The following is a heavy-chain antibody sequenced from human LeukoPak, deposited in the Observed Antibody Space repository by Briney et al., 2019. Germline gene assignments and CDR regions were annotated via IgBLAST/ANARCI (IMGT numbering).Heavy chain of an antibody. Sequence: GASVKVSCKASGYTFTGYYMHWVRQAPGQGLEWMGWINPNSGGTDYAQKFQGRVTMTRDTSISTAYMELSSLRSDDTAVYYCARDRPVSRLGTDFDYWGQGARVTLSS. CDR3: ARDRPVSRLGTDFDY. D-gene: IGHD1-7*01. CDR1: GYTFTGYY. J-gene: IGHJ4*02. CDR2: INPNSGGT. V-gene: IGHV1-2*02.